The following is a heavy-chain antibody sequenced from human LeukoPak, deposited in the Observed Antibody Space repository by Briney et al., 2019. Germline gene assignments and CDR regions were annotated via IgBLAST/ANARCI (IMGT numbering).Heavy chain of an antibody. D-gene: IGHD6-6*01. J-gene: IGHJ4*02. CDR3: ARTGRTQLVPDY. Sequence: GASVKVSCKASGYTFTSYDINWVRQATGQGLEWMGWMNPNRGNTGYAQKVQGRVTMTRNTSISTAYMELSSLRSEDTAVYYCARTGRTQLVPDYWGQGTLVTVSS. CDR2: MNPNRGNT. V-gene: IGHV1-8*01. CDR1: GYTFTSYD.